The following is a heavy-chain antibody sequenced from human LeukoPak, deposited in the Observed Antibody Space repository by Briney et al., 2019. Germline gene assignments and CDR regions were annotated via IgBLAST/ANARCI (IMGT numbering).Heavy chain of an antibody. CDR2: ISDSGDST. CDR3: ARSLAVAGLSGDNWFDP. CDR1: GFTFSTYA. J-gene: IGHJ5*02. V-gene: IGHV3-23*01. D-gene: IGHD6-19*01. Sequence: GGSLRLSCAASGFTFSTYAMTWVRQAPGKGLEWVSAISDSGDSTYYADSVKGRFTLSRDNAKNSLYLQMNSLRAEDTAVYYCARSLAVAGLSGDNWFDPWGQGTLVTVSS.